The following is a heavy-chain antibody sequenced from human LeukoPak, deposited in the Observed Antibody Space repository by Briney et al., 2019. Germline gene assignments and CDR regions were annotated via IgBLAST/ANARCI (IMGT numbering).Heavy chain of an antibody. CDR3: ARVGGYGDYSFSY. CDR1: GFTVSSNY. J-gene: IGHJ4*02. V-gene: IGHV3-53*04. CDR2: IYSGGST. D-gene: IGHD4-17*01. Sequence: GGSLRLSCAASGFTVSSNYMSWVRQAPGKGLERVSVIYSGGSTYYADSVKGRFTLSRHNSKNTLYLQMNSLRAEDTAVYYCARVGGYGDYSFSYWGQGTLVTVSS.